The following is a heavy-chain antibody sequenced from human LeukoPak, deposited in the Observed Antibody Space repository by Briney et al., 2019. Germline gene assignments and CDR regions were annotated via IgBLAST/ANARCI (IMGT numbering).Heavy chain of an antibody. Sequence: PSETLSLTCAVFGGSINSYYWSWIRQPPGKGLEWIGYIYYSGNTNYNPSFKSRVTISVDTSKNQFSLKLSSVTAADTATYYCVRQPSATAALDIWGQGTMVTVSS. CDR3: VRQPSATAALDI. D-gene: IGHD2-2*01. V-gene: IGHV4-59*08. CDR2: IYYSGNT. CDR1: GGSINSYY. J-gene: IGHJ3*02.